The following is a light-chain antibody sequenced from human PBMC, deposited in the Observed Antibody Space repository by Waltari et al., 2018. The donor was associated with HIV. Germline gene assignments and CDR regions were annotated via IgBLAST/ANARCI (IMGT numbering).Light chain of an antibody. CDR3: LLYYGGTWV. V-gene: IGLV7-43*01. CDR2: STN. Sequence: QTVVTQEPSLTVSPGGTVTLTCASSSGTVFSTYYPTWFQQKPGQPPRALIYSTNNKHSWTPSLFSGSLLGGKAALTLSGVQPEDESVYYCLLYYGGTWVFGGGTKLTVL. CDR1: SGTVFSTYY. J-gene: IGLJ3*02.